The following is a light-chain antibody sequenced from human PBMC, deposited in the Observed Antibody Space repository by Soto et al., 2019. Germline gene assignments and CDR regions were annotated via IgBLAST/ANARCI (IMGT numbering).Light chain of an antibody. CDR3: HQYNNWPIT. CDR1: QSVSTN. CDR2: DAS. Sequence: EIVMTQSPATLSVSPGERATLSCRASQSVSTNLAWYQQKPGQAPRLLIYDASTRATGLPARFSGSGSGTDFTLTISSLLSEDFGVYYCHQYNNWPITFGQGTRLEI. V-gene: IGKV3-15*01. J-gene: IGKJ5*01.